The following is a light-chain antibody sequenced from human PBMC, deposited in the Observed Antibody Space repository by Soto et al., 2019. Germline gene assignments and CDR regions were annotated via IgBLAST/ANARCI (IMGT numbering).Light chain of an antibody. Sequence: EMVLPQSPGTLSLSPGERATLSCRATSSVSASLAWYQQKPGQPPRLLIYDASNRAAGIPASFTGSGSGPDFTLTISSAEREDFEVHYCQQHGSWPWTFGQGNKVELK. V-gene: IGKV3-11*01. CDR2: DAS. J-gene: IGKJ1*01. CDR1: SSVSAS. CDR3: QQHGSWPWT.